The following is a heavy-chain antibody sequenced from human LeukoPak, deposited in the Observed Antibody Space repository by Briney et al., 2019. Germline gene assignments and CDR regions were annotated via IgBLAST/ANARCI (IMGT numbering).Heavy chain of an antibody. J-gene: IGHJ4*02. Sequence: GASVKVSCKASGYTFTGYYIHWVRQAPGQGLEWMGWINPNSGGTNYAQKFQGRVTMTRDTSISTAYMELSRLRSDDTAVYYCARVSLLSGYYFDYWGQGTLVTVSS. CDR3: ARVSLLSGYYFDY. CDR1: GYTFTGYY. V-gene: IGHV1-2*02. D-gene: IGHD2-15*01. CDR2: INPNSGGT.